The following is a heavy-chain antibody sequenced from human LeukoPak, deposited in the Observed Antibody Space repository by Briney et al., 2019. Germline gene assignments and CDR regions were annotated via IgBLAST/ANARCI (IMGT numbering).Heavy chain of an antibody. CDR3: ARDTITPGDYYYYGVDV. V-gene: IGHV4-4*07. CDR2: IYTSGST. Sequence: SETLSLTCTVSGGSISSYYWSWIRQPAGKGLEWIGRIYTSGSTNYNPSLKSRVTMSVDTSKNQFSLKLSSVTAADTAVYYCARDTITPGDYYYYGVDVWGQGTTVTVSS. D-gene: IGHD3-10*01. CDR1: GGSISSYY. J-gene: IGHJ6*02.